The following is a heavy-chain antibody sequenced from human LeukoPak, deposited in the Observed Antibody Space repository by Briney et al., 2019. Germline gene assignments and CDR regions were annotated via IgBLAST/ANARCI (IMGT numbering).Heavy chain of an antibody. D-gene: IGHD4-23*01. J-gene: IGHJ4*02. V-gene: IGHV5-51*01. CDR3: ARRPGGNPGFDC. CDR2: IYPGDSDT. CDR1: GYTFTGYW. Sequence: ASVKVSCKASGYTFTGYWIGWVRQMPGKGLEWMGIIYPGDSDTRYSPSFQGQVTISADKSISTAYLQWSSLKASDTAMYYCARRPGGNPGFDCWGQGTLVTVSS.